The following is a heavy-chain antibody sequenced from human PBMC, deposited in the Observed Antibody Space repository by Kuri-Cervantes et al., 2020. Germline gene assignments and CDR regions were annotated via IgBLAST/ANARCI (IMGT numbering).Heavy chain of an antibody. Sequence: GESLKISCAASGFTLTDYYMSWIRQAPGKGLEWISYISSSSNIINYADSVKGRFTISRDNAKNSLYLQMNNLRTEDTAVYYCAGYYYDSSGYYYNVYWGQGTLVTVSS. CDR3: AGYYYDSSGYYYNVY. J-gene: IGHJ4*02. V-gene: IGHV3-11*04. CDR2: ISSSSNII. CDR1: GFTLTDYY. D-gene: IGHD3-22*01.